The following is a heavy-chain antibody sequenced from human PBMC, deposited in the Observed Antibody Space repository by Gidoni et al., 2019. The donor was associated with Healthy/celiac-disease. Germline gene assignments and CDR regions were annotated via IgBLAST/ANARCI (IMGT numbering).Heavy chain of an antibody. CDR3: ARDWPPYGDYEGNGFDY. CDR1: GFTFSSYR. J-gene: IGHJ4*02. Sequence: EVQLVESGGGLVQPGGSLRLSCAASGFTFSSYRMNWVRQAPGKGLEWVSYISSSSSTIYYADSVKGRFTISRDNAKNSLYLQMNSLRAEDTAVYYCARDWPPYGDYEGNGFDYWGQGTLVTVSS. V-gene: IGHV3-48*01. D-gene: IGHD4-17*01. CDR2: ISSSSSTI.